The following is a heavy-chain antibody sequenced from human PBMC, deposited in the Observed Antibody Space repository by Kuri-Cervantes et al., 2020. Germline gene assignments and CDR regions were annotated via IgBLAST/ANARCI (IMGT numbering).Heavy chain of an antibody. V-gene: IGHV1-46*01. D-gene: IGHD1/OR15-1a*01. Sequence: ASVKVSCKASGYTFTSYYMHWVRQAPGQGLEWMGIINPSGGSTSYAQKFQGRVTMTRDTSTSTVYMELNWLRSDDTAVYYCARGTGRVLRSDAFDIWGQGTLVT. J-gene: IGHJ3*02. CDR1: GYTFTSYY. CDR3: ARGTGRVLRSDAFDI. CDR2: INPSGGST.